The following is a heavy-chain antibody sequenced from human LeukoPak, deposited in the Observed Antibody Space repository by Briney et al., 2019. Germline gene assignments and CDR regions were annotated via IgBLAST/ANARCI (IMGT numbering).Heavy chain of an antibody. D-gene: IGHD3-22*01. CDR3: ARYYYDGRGYYYDY. J-gene: IGHJ4*02. CDR1: GFTFSSYA. CDR2: ISSNGGST. Sequence: PGGSLRLSCAASGFTFSSYAMHWVRQAPGKGLEYVSAISSNGGSTYYANSVKGRFTISRDNSKNTLYLQMGSLRAEDMAVYYCARYYYDGRGYYYDYWGQGTLVTVSS. V-gene: IGHV3-64*01.